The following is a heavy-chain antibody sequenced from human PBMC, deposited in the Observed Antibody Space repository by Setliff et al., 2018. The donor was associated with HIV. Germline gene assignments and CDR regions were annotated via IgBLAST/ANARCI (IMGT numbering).Heavy chain of an antibody. CDR1: GFSISSDGFY. CDR3: ASPKERYYYGSGTNVREYYGMDV. D-gene: IGHD3-10*01. V-gene: IGHV4-31*03. Sequence: KSSETLSLTCTLSGFSISSDGFYWNWIRQRPGKGLEWIGYIYYSGRTYYNPSLKSRVTISVDTSEIQFSLKLSSVTAADTAVYYCASPKERYYYGSGTNVREYYGMDVWGQGTTVTVSS. J-gene: IGHJ6*02. CDR2: IYYSGRT.